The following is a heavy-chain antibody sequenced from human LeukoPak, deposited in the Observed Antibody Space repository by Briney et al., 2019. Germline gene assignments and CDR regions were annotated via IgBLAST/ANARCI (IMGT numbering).Heavy chain of an antibody. CDR1: RFTFSSYW. Sequence: PGGSLRLSCAASRFTFSSYWMSWVRQAPGKGLEWVANVKQDGGEKYYVDSVKGRLTISRDNAKNSLYLQMSSLRADDTAVYYCARVESSGWYGAFDYWGQGMLVTVSS. CDR2: VKQDGGEK. CDR3: ARVESSGWYGAFDY. J-gene: IGHJ4*02. V-gene: IGHV3-7*03. D-gene: IGHD6-19*01.